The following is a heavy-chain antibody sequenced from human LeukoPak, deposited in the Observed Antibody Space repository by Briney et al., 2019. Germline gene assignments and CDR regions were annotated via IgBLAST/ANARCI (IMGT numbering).Heavy chain of an antibody. CDR3: ARGHYDFWSGYAPTGWFDP. Sequence: PSETLSLTCTVSGGSVSSGSYYWSWIRQPPGKGLEWIGYIYNSGSTNYNPSLKSRVTISVDTSKNQFFLKLSSVTAADTAVYYCARGHYDFWSGYAPTGWFDPWGQGTLVTVSS. CDR2: IYNSGST. V-gene: IGHV4-61*01. D-gene: IGHD3-3*01. J-gene: IGHJ5*02. CDR1: GGSVSSGSYY.